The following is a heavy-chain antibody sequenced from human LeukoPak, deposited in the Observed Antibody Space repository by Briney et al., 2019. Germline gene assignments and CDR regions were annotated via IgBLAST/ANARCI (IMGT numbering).Heavy chain of an antibody. CDR2: IYDSGIT. J-gene: IGHJ4*02. V-gene: IGHV4-59*01. Sequence: SETLSLTCTVSGGSISSYNWSWIRQPPGKGLEWIGYIYDSGITNYNPSLKSRVTISVDTSKNQLSLKLSSVTAADTAVYYCARSRRDGYNYLDYWGQGTLVTVSS. CDR3: ARSRRDGYNYLDY. D-gene: IGHD5-24*01. CDR1: GGSISSYN.